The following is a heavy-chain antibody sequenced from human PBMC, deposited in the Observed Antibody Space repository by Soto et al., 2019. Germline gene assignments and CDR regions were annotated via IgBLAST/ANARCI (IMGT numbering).Heavy chain of an antibody. CDR1: GFIFGDYA. J-gene: IGHJ6*02. Sequence: PGGSLRLSCIASGFIFGDYAMSWVRQAPGKGLEWIGFIRSKAYGGTTEYAASVKGRFTISRDDSKSIAYLQMNSLKTEDTAVYYCSPLGGGNYYGMDVWGQGTTVTVSS. CDR3: SPLGGGNYYGMDV. V-gene: IGHV3-49*04. CDR2: IRSKAYGGTT. D-gene: IGHD3-16*01.